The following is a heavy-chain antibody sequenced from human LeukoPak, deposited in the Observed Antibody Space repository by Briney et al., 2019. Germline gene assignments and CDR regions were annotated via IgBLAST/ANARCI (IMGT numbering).Heavy chain of an antibody. D-gene: IGHD2-15*01. CDR3: ARGEVGYCTGGSCYGYYYYGLDV. Sequence: PSQTLSLTCTVSGGSISSGGYYWSWIRQHPGKGLEWIGYIYYSGSTTYNPSLKSRVTMSVDTSKNQLSLNLNSVTAADTAVYYCARGEVGYCTGGSCYGYYYYGLDVWGQGTTVTVSS. J-gene: IGHJ6*02. CDR1: GGSISSGGYY. CDR2: IYYSGST. V-gene: IGHV4-31*03.